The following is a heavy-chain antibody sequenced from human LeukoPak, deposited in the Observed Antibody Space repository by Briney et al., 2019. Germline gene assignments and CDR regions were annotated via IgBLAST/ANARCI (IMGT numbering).Heavy chain of an antibody. Sequence: SQTLSLTWTVSGGSISSGGYYWSWIRQLPGKGLEWIGYIYYSGSTYYNPSLKSRVTISVDTSKNQFSLKLRSVTAADTAVYSCARGGVLWFGELVWFDPWGQGTLVTVSS. CDR1: GGSISSGGYY. V-gene: IGHV4-31*02. CDR2: IYYSGST. D-gene: IGHD3-10*01. CDR3: ARGGVLWFGELVWFDP. J-gene: IGHJ5*02.